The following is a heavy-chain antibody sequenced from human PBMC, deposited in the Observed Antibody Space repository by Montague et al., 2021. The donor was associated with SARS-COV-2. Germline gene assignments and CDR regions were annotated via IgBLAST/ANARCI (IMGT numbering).Heavy chain of an antibody. CDR3: ARDLWSRSWPDAFDI. D-gene: IGHD6-13*01. V-gene: IGHV4-4*07. CDR2: MYTSKYS. J-gene: IGHJ3*02. Sequence: SETVSLTCTVSGASINSFYWNWVRQSAGKGLEWIGRMYTSKYSNXNPSLKSRVSMSPDTSKNQFALKLSSVTAADTAVYYCARDLWSRSWPDAFDIWGQGTMVTVSS. CDR1: GASINSFY.